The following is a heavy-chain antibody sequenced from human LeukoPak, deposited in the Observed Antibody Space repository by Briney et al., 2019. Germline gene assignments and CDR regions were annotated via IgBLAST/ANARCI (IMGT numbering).Heavy chain of an antibody. CDR3: ARLLTTVTSPFDY. J-gene: IGHJ4*02. CDR1: GYSFTTYW. V-gene: IGHV5-51*01. Sequence: GESLKISCQGSGYSFTTYWIGWARQMAGKGLEGMGIIYPGDSDTRYSPSFQGQVTISADRSIRPAYLQWGSLKASDTAMYYCARLLTTVTSPFDYWGQGTLVTVSS. CDR2: IYPGDSDT. D-gene: IGHD4-17*01.